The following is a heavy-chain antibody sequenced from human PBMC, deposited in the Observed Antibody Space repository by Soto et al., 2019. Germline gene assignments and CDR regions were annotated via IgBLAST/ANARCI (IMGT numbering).Heavy chain of an antibody. V-gene: IGHV3-33*01. Sequence: QVQLVESGGGVVQPGRSLRLSCAASGFSFSRHGMHWVRQAPGKGLEWVAVIWYDGNNKYYADYVKGRFTISRDTSNNTLYLQMNSLRAEDTAVYYCARNRGGGDQGMEVWGQGTAVTVSS. J-gene: IGHJ6*02. D-gene: IGHD3-16*01. CDR2: IWYDGNNK. CDR3: ARNRGGGDQGMEV. CDR1: GFSFSRHG.